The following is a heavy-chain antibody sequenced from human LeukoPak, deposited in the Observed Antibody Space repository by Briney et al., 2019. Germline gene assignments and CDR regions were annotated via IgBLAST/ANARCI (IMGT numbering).Heavy chain of an antibody. CDR2: IYKSGSNSENT. J-gene: IGHJ4*02. CDR3: ARASLSIGGYSSFDY. V-gene: IGHV4-4*07. Sequence: SETLSLTCTVSGGSIRRHYWSWIRQSAGEGLEWMGRIYKSGSNSENTNYNPSLESRVTVAADTSNNQFSLTLSSVTAADTAVYYCARASLSIGGYSSFDYWGQGILVTVSS. CDR1: GGSIRRHY. D-gene: IGHD2-15*01.